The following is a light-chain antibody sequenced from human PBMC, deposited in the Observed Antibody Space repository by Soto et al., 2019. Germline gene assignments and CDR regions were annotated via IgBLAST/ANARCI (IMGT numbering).Light chain of an antibody. CDR1: QSVRSNY. V-gene: IGKV3-20*01. Sequence: EIVLTQSPDTLSLSPGERATLSCRASQSVRSNYLAWYQQKPGQAPRFLIYDASSRATGIPDRFSGSGSGTDFTLTISRLEPEDFAVYYCQQYGSSPLTFGGGPKVESK. CDR2: DAS. CDR3: QQYGSSPLT. J-gene: IGKJ4*02.